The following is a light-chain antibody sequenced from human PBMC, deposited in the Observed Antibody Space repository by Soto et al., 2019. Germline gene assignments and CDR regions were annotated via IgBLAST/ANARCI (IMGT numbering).Light chain of an antibody. Sequence: EFVLTQSPGTLSLSPGERATLSCRASQTVRNNYLAWYQQKPGQAPRLPIYDASSRATGIPDRFSGGGSGTDFTLTINRLEPEDFAVYYCQQFSSYPLTFGGGTKVDIK. CDR2: DAS. V-gene: IGKV3-20*01. CDR3: QQFSSYPLT. J-gene: IGKJ4*01. CDR1: QTVRNNY.